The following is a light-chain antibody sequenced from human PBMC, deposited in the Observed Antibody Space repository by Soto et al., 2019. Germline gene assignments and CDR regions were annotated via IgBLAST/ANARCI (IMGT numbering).Light chain of an antibody. V-gene: IGKV4-1*01. Sequence: DIVMTQSPDSLAVSLGERATINCKSSQSLLDSSDNKNYLAWYQHKPGQPPKLLIYWASTRASGVPDRFSGGAARTDFTHTISILQPDDVAVYYCQQFYRNTLFGGATKLEIK. CDR2: WAS. CDR3: QQFYRNTL. J-gene: IGKJ4*01. CDR1: QSLLDSSDNKNY.